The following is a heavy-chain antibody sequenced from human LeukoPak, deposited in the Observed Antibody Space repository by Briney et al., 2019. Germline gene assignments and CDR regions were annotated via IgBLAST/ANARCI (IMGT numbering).Heavy chain of an antibody. J-gene: IGHJ4*02. D-gene: IGHD1-1*01. V-gene: IGHV4-61*02. CDR1: GGSISSGSYY. CDR2: IYTSGST. Sequence: SETPSLTCTVSGGSISSGSYYWSWIRQPAGKGLEWIGRIYTSGSTNYNPSLKSRVTISVDTSKNQFSLKLSSVTAADTAVYYCARQRTGTIYYFDYWGQGTLVTVSS. CDR3: ARQRTGTIYYFDY.